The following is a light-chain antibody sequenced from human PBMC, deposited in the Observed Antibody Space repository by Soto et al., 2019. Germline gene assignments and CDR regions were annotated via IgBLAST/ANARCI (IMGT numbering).Light chain of an antibody. CDR3: QSYDSSSWV. Sequence: NFMLTQPHSVSESPGKTVTISCTRGSGSIATNYVQWYQQRPGSAPTTVIYENDQRPSGVPDRFSGSIDMSSNSASLTISGLKPEDGADYYCQSYDSSSWVFGGGTKVTVL. J-gene: IGLJ3*02. CDR2: END. CDR1: SGSIATNY. V-gene: IGLV6-57*04.